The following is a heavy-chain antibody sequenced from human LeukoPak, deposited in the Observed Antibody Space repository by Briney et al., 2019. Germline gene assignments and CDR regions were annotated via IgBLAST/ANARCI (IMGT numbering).Heavy chain of an antibody. V-gene: IGHV3-23*01. J-gene: IGHJ4*02. D-gene: IGHD6-13*01. CDR3: ANIAAAATSYYDY. CDR1: GFTFRSYA. Sequence: GGSLRLSCAASGFTFRSYAMSWVRQAPGKGLEWVSAISGSGGSTYYADSVKGRFTISRDNSKNTLFLQMNSLRAEDTAVYYCANIAAAATSYYDYWGQRTLVTVSS. CDR2: ISGSGGST.